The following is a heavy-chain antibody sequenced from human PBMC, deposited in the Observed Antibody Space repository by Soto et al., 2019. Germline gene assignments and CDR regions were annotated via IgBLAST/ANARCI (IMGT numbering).Heavy chain of an antibody. CDR2: TSGSGDTE. D-gene: IGHD3-22*01. V-gene: IGHV3-23*01. Sequence: GGSLRLSCVASGFSFRSFGMSWVRQAPGKGLEWVAGTSGSGDTEYYADSVKGRFTISRDNSKNTLYLQMNSLRAEDTAVYYCATNYYDSSGYGGGLDYWGQGTLVTVSS. J-gene: IGHJ4*02. CDR1: GFSFRSFG. CDR3: ATNYYDSSGYGGGLDY.